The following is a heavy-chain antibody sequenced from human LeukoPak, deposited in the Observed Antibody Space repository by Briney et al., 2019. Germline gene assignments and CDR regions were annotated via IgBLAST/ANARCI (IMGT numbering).Heavy chain of an antibody. CDR2: ISYDGSNK. V-gene: IGHV3-30-3*01. Sequence: GGSLRLSCAASGFTFSSYAMHWVRQAPGKGLEWVAVISYDGSNKYYADSVKGRFTISRDNSKNTLYLQMNSLRAEDTAVYYCARAGIAAAWGPYYYYGMDVWGQGTTVTVSS. CDR3: ARAGIAAAWGPYYYYGMDV. D-gene: IGHD6-13*01. J-gene: IGHJ6*02. CDR1: GFTFSSYA.